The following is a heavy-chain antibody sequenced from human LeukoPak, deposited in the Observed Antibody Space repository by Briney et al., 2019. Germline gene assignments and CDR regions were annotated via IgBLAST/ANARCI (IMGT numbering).Heavy chain of an antibody. CDR3: ARVTPTTRYFDY. J-gene: IGHJ4*02. CDR1: GFTFSSYN. CDR2: ISSGSSYI. Sequence: GGSLRLSCAASGFTFSSYNMNWVRQAPGKGLEWVSSISSGSSYIYYSDSVQGRFTISRDNARNSLYLQMNSLRAEDTAVYYCARVTPTTRYFDYWGQGTLVTVSS. V-gene: IGHV3-21*01. D-gene: IGHD4-11*01.